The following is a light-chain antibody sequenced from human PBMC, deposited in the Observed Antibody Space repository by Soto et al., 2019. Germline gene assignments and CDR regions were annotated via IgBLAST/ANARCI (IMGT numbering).Light chain of an antibody. CDR2: AVN. CDR3: CSYAGSYTWV. V-gene: IGLV2-11*01. CDR1: SSDVGDYNY. J-gene: IGLJ3*02. Sequence: QSVLTQPRSVSGSPGQSVTISCTGTSSDVGDYNYVSWYQQHPGKAPKLLIYAVNMRPSGVPDRFSGSKSGNTASLTISGLQAEDEADYSGCSYAGSYTWVFGGGTKLTVL.